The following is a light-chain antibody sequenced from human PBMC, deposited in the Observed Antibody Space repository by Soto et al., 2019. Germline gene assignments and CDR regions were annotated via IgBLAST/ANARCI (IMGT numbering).Light chain of an antibody. V-gene: IGLV1-40*01. CDR2: ANT. CDR1: SSSIGAGYD. Sequence: QSVLTQPPSVSGAPGQRVTISCTGSSSSIGAGYDVHWYQQLPGTAPKLLIYANTNRPSGVPDRFSASKSGTSASLAITGLQTEDEADYYCEAWDETLDGFYVFGTGTKLTVL. J-gene: IGLJ1*01. CDR3: EAWDETLDGFYV.